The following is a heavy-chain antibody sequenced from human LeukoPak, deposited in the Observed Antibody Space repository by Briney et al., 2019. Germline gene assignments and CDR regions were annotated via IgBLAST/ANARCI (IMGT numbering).Heavy chain of an antibody. CDR1: GGSISSSSYY. J-gene: IGHJ3*02. V-gene: IGHV4-61*02. CDR3: ARGGFSGDDAFDI. D-gene: IGHD3-10*01. CDR2: IYTSGST. Sequence: SSETLSLTCTVSGGSISSSSYYWSWIRQPAGKVLEWIGRIYTSGSTNYNPSLKSRVTISVDTSKNQFSLKLSSVTAADTAVYYCARGGFSGDDAFDIWGQGTMVTVSS.